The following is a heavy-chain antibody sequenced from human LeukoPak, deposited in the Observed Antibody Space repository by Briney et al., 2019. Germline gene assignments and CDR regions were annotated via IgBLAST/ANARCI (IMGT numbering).Heavy chain of an antibody. CDR2: IYGGGRT. D-gene: IGHD3-16*01. V-gene: IGHV3-53*01. J-gene: IGHJ1*01. Sequence: VGSLRLSCAASVFTVSSDYMSWVRQAPGEGLEWGSVIYGGGRTYYANSVKGRFTISRDNTKNTLYLQMNSLRVEDTAVYYCARDLYGRNVFQHSGQRNLVTVSS. CDR1: VFTVSSDY. CDR3: ARDLYGRNVFQH.